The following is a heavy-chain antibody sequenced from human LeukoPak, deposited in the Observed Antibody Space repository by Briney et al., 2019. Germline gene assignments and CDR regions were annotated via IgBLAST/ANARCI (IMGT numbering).Heavy chain of an antibody. CDR2: INSDGSGT. CDR1: GFSFSSYW. CDR3: TKGGTGHSDY. J-gene: IGHJ4*02. D-gene: IGHD3-16*01. V-gene: IGHV3-74*01. Sequence: GGSLRLSCAASGFSFSSYWMHWVRQAPGKGLVWVSRINSDGSGTSYADSVKGRFTISRDNDKNTLDLHMNHLRAEDTAVYYCTKGGTGHSDYWGQGTLVTVSS.